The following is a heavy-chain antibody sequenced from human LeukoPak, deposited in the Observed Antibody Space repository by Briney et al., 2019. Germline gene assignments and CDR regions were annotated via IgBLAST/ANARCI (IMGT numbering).Heavy chain of an antibody. D-gene: IGHD2-2*01. V-gene: IGHV3-23*01. J-gene: IGHJ4*02. CDR2: ISGSGGST. Sequence: PGGSLRLSCAASGFTFSSYAMSWVRQAPGKGLEWVSVISGSGGSTYYADSVKGRFTISRDNSKNTLYLQMNSLRAEDTAVYYCAKGYCSSTSCPFDYWGQGNLVTVSS. CDR3: AKGYCSSTSCPFDY. CDR1: GFTFSSYA.